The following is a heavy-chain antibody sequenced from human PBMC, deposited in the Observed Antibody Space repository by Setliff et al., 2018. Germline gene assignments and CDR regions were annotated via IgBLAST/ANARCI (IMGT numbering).Heavy chain of an antibody. V-gene: IGHV4-34*01. J-gene: IGHJ4*02. Sequence: TSETLSLTCAVYGGSFSGYYWSWIRQPPGKGLEWIGEINHSGSTNYNPSLKSRVTISVDTSKNQFSLKLSSVTAADTAVYYCARGVVRGVIRFDYWGQGTLVTAPQ. CDR1: GGSFSGYY. CDR3: ARGVVRGVIRFDY. CDR2: INHSGST. D-gene: IGHD3-10*01.